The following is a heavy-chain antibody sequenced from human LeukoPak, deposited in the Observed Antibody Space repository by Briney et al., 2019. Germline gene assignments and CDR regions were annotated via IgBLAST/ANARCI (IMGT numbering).Heavy chain of an antibody. V-gene: IGHV4-34*01. CDR2: INHSGST. D-gene: IGHD1-14*01. CDR1: GGSFSGYY. CDR3: ARHSGMAEYYFDY. J-gene: IGHJ4*02. Sequence: PSETLSLTCAVYGGSFSGYYWSWIRQPPGKGLEWIGEINHSGSTNYNPSLKSRVTISVDTSKNQFSLKLSSVTAADTAVYYCARHSGMAEYYFDYWGQGTLVTVSS.